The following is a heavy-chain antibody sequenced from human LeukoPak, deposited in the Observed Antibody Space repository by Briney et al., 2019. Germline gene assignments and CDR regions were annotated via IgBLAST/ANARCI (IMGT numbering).Heavy chain of an antibody. J-gene: IGHJ4*01. D-gene: IGHD5-12*01. V-gene: IGHV3-48*01. CDR2: IGISSGNT. CDR3: AGDHRYALDN. Sequence: GGSLRLSCAASGFNFIDYSMNWVRQAPGKGLEWISYIGISSGNTKYADSVKGRFTISRDKARNSLYLQMNSLRVEDTAVYYCAGDHRYALDNWGHGTLVTVSS. CDR1: GFNFIDYS.